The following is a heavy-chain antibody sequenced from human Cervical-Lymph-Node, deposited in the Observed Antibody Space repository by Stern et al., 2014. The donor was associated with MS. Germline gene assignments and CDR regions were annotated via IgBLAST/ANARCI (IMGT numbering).Heavy chain of an antibody. Sequence: ESGPLLVKPTETLTLTCTVSGFSLSHARMSVAWIRQPPGKALEXLANIFSNDEKSYRPSLKSRLSISKDTSRSQVVLNLTNMHPVDTATYYCARQLIAAAGTHTDFWGQGTLVTVSS. CDR1: GFSLSHARMS. V-gene: IGHV2-26*01. CDR2: IFSNDEK. D-gene: IGHD6-13*01. J-gene: IGHJ1*01. CDR3: ARQLIAAAGTHTDF.